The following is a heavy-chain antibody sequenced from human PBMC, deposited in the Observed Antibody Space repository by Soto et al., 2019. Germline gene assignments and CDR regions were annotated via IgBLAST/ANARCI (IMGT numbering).Heavy chain of an antibody. CDR3: ARGRGVVWYFDL. CDR2: IYYSGST. J-gene: IGHJ2*01. CDR1: GDSISSGDDY. Sequence: QVQLQESGPGLVKPSQTLSLTCTVSGDSISSGDDYWTWIRQPPGKGPEWIGYIYYSGSTYYNPSLKSRLIISLDTSKNQFSLNLNSVTAADTAVHYCARGRGVVWYFDLWGRGTLVTVSS. V-gene: IGHV4-30-4*01.